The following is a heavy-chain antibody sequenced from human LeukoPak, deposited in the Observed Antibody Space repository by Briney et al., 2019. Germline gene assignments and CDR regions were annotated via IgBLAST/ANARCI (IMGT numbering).Heavy chain of an antibody. CDR1: GFTPRTYA. CDR2: ISGSGGST. Sequence: PGGSLRLSCAASGFTPRTYAMSWVRQAPGKGLEWVSTISGSGGSTYYADSVEGRFTISRDNSNNTLYLQMNSLRADDTALYYCAKHRNNYSYFLDSWGQGTLVTVSS. CDR3: AKHRNNYSYFLDS. J-gene: IGHJ4*02. V-gene: IGHV3-23*01. D-gene: IGHD4-11*01.